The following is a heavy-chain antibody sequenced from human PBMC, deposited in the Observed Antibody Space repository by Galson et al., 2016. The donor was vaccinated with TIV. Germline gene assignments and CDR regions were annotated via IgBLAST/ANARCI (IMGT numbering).Heavy chain of an antibody. J-gene: IGHJ6*02. CDR3: ARASSDYFYNYGMDV. V-gene: IGHV2-70*11. D-gene: IGHD6-19*01. CDR2: IDGDDDT. Sequence: PALVKPTQTLTLTCTFSGFSLSRSRTCVTWMRQPPGKALEWLARIDGDDDTYYNNFLATRLFITKDTSRNQVVLTLTNLEPADTATYYCARASSDYFYNYGMDVWGQGTTVTVS. CDR1: GFSLSRSRTC.